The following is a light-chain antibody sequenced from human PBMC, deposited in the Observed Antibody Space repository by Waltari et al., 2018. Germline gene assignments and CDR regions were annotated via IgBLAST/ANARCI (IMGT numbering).Light chain of an antibody. J-gene: IGKJ4*01. CDR1: QSISDF. CDR2: SAS. Sequence: TCRASQSISDFVNWYQQKPGNAPNVLIYSASSLQSGVPSRFSGSGSGTDFTFTISSLQPEDFAIYYCQQSYSLPLTFGGGTKVEMK. V-gene: IGKV1-39*01. CDR3: QQSYSLPLT.